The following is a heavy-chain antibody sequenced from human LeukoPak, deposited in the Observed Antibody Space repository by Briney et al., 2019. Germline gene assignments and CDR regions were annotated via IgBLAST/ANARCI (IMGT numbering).Heavy chain of an antibody. D-gene: IGHD3-16*01. CDR3: ARDPLPGDSDWFDP. Sequence: GGSLRLSCAASGFTFSSYAMSWVRQAPGKGLEWVSSISSSSSYIYYADSVKGRFTISRDNAKNSLYLQMSSLRAEDTAVYYCARDPLPGDSDWFDPWGQGTLVTVSS. CDR2: ISSSSSYI. CDR1: GFTFSSYA. V-gene: IGHV3-21*01. J-gene: IGHJ5*02.